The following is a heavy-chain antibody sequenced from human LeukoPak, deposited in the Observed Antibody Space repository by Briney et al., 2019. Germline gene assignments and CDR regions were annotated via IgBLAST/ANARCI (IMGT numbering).Heavy chain of an antibody. CDR1: GFTFSDDY. D-gene: IGHD4-17*01. J-gene: IGHJ4*02. V-gene: IGHV3-11*04. CDR3: ARDFATAYGDYFDY. CDR2: ISSSGSTI. Sequence: PGGALRVSCAASGFTFSDDYMSWIRQAPGKGREWGSYISSSGSTIYYADSVKGRFTISRDKAKNSLYLQMNSLRAEDTAVYYCARDFATAYGDYFDYWGQGPLVTVSA.